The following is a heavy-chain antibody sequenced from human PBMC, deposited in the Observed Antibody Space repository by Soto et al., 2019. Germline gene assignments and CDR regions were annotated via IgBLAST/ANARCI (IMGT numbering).Heavy chain of an antibody. J-gene: IGHJ1*01. Sequence: GESLRLSCAASGFTFSSYAMSWVRQAPGKGLEWVSGIRGSGDSTYYADSVKGRFTISRDNSKNTLYLQMNSLRAEDTAVYYCAKGVPGIAVAGTGYFQHWGQGT. CDR2: IRGSGDST. D-gene: IGHD6-19*01. V-gene: IGHV3-23*01. CDR3: AKGVPGIAVAGTGYFQH. CDR1: GFTFSSYA.